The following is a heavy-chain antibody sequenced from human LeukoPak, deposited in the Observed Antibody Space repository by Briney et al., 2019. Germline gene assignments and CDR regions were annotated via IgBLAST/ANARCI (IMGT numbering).Heavy chain of an antibody. CDR1: GYSFTDCH. J-gene: IGHJ4*02. CDR2: FNANHGGP. Sequence: ASVTVSCKTSGYSFTDCHVHWVRQAPGQGLEWMGWFNANHGGPEYAQKFQGRVTMTRDTSIGTDYMELTSLISDDTAVYFCARDPIDGNYFLDHWGQGTLVTVAS. V-gene: IGHV1-2*02. D-gene: IGHD1-7*01. CDR3: ARDPIDGNYFLDH.